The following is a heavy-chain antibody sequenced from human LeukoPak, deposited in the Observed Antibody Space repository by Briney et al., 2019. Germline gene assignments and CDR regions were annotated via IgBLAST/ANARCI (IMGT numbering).Heavy chain of an antibody. CDR2: INHSGST. CDR1: GGSFSGYY. J-gene: IGHJ6*03. V-gene: IGHV4-34*01. CDR3: AREWGGSYYGNYYYYMDV. D-gene: IGHD1-26*01. Sequence: SETLSLTCAVYGGSFSGYYWSWIRQPPGKGLEWIGEINHSGSTNYNPSLKSRVTISVDTSKNQFSLKLSSVTAADTAVYYCAREWGGSYYGNYYYYMDVWGKGTTVTISS.